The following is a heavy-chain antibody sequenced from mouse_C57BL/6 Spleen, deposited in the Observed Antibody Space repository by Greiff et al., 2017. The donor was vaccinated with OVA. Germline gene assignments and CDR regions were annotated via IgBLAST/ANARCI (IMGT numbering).Heavy chain of an antibody. CDR2: ISYDGSN. D-gene: IGHD2-10*02. CDR3: AREGYGNLFAY. Sequence: EVKLQESGPGLVKPSQSLSLTCSVTGYSITSGYYWNWIRQFPGNKLEWMGYISYDGSNNYNPTLKNRISITRDTSKNQFFLKLNSVTTEDTATYYCAREGYGNLFAYWGQGTLVTVSA. J-gene: IGHJ3*01. CDR1: GYSITSGYY. V-gene: IGHV3-6*01.